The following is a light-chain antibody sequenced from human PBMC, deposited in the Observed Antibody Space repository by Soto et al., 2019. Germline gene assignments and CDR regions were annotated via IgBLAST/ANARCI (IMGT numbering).Light chain of an antibody. CDR3: QQYGSSAWT. J-gene: IGKJ1*01. V-gene: IGKV3-20*01. CDR2: GTS. Sequence: EIVLTQSPGTLSLSPGERATLSCRASQSGSSSYLAWYQQKPGQAPRLLIYGTSSRATAIPDRFSGSGSGTDFTLTISRLEPEDFAVYYCQQYGSSAWTFGQGTKVEIK. CDR1: QSGSSSY.